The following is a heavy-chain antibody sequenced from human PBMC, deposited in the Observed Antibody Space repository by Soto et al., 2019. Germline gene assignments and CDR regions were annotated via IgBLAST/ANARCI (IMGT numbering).Heavy chain of an antibody. CDR2: INHSGST. J-gene: IGHJ4*02. Sequence: PSETLSLTCAVYGGSFSGYYWSWIRQPPGKGLEWIGEINHSGSTNYNPSLKSRVTISVDTSKNQFSLKLSSVTAADTAVYYCARAVNKYTVTSRSFDYWGQGTLVTVSS. V-gene: IGHV4-34*01. CDR1: GGSFSGYY. CDR3: ARAVNKYTVTSRSFDY. D-gene: IGHD4-17*01.